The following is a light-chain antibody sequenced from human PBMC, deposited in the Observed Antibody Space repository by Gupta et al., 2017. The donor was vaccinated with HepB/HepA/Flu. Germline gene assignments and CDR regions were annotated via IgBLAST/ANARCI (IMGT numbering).Light chain of an antibody. CDR2: GAS. Sequence: EIVVTQSPATLSVSPGERATLSCRASQGVSINFDWYQQTPGQAPRLLIYGASTRATGIPARFSGSGSGTEFTLTISSLQSEDFTLYYCQQYHSWPLTFGGGTKVEIK. J-gene: IGKJ4*01. V-gene: IGKV3-15*01. CDR1: QGVSIN. CDR3: QQYHSWPLT.